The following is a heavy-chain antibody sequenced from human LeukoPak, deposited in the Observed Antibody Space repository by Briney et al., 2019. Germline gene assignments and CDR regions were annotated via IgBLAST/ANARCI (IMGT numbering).Heavy chain of an antibody. Sequence: GASVKVSCKASGGTFSSYAISWVRQAPGQGLEWMGGIIPIFGTANYAQKFQGRVTITADESTSTAYTELSSLRSEDTAVYYCARDRGGYSNYDWFDPWGQGTLVTVSS. D-gene: IGHD4-11*01. CDR1: GGTFSSYA. V-gene: IGHV1-69*13. CDR2: IIPIFGTA. CDR3: ARDRGGYSNYDWFDP. J-gene: IGHJ5*02.